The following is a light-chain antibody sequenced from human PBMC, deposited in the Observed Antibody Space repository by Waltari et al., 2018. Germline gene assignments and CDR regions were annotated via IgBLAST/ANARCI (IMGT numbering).Light chain of an antibody. CDR3: CSYAGRYTFV. V-gene: IGLV2-11*01. Sequence: QSALTQSRSVSGSPGQSVTISCTRTSSDVGRYNYVSWFQQYPGKAPKLMSYDVNKRPSGVPDRVSGSKAGNTASLTISGLQAEDEADYFCCSYAGRYTFVFGTGTTVTVL. CDR2: DVN. J-gene: IGLJ1*01. CDR1: SSDVGRYNY.